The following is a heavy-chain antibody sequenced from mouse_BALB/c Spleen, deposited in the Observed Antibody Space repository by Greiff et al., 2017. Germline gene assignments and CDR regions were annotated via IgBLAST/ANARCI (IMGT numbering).Heavy chain of an antibody. D-gene: IGHD2-14*01. CDR3: ARKVDHRYDG. CDR2: IYWDDDK. Sequence: QVTLKESGPGILQPSQTLSLTCSFSGFSLSTSGMGVSWIRQPSGKGLEWLAHIYWDDDKRYNPSLKSRLTISKDTSRNQVFLKITSVDTADTATYYCARKVDHRYDGWGQGTTLTVSS. J-gene: IGHJ2*01. V-gene: IGHV8-12*01. CDR1: GFSLSTSGMG.